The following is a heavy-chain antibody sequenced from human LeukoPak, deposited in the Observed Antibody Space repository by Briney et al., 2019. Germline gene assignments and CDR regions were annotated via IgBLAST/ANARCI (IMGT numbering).Heavy chain of an antibody. CDR3: AKRYAAAGTLDY. CDR2: IRYDESNK. D-gene: IGHD6-13*01. Sequence: GGSLRLSCAASGFTFSNYGMHWVRQASGKGLEWVAFIRYDESNKYYADSVKGRFTISRDNSKNTLYLQMNSLRAEDTAVYYCAKRYAAAGTLDYWGQGTLVTVSS. J-gene: IGHJ4*02. CDR1: GFTFSNYG. V-gene: IGHV3-30*02.